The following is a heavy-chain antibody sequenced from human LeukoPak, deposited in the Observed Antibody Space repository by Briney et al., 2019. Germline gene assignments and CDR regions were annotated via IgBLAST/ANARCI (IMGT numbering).Heavy chain of an antibody. CDR2: ISRSSSYI. CDR1: GFTFSSYS. Sequence: GGSLRLSCAASGFTFSSYSMNWVRQAPGKGLEGVSSISRSSSYIYYADSVKGRFTISRDNAKNSLYLQMNSLRAEDTAVYYCASGAWYCSSTSCSEPHAFDIWGQGTMVTVSS. J-gene: IGHJ3*02. V-gene: IGHV3-21*01. CDR3: ASGAWYCSSTSCSEPHAFDI. D-gene: IGHD2-2*01.